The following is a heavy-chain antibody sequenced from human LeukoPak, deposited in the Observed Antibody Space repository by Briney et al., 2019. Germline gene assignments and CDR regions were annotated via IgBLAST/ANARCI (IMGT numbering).Heavy chain of an antibody. CDR3: AAPRRRGGGYFDY. CDR2: IYYSGST. J-gene: IGHJ4*02. V-gene: IGHV4-39*07. Sequence: SETLSLTCTVSGGSISSSSYYWGWIRQPPGKGLEWIGSIYYSGSTYYNPSLKSRVTISVDTSKNQFSLKLSSVTAADTAVYYCAAPRRRGGGYFDYWGQGTLVTVSS. CDR1: GGSISSSSYY. D-gene: IGHD2-21*01.